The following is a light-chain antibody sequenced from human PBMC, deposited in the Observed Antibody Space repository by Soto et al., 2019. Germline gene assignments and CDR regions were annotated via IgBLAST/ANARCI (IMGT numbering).Light chain of an antibody. V-gene: IGKV1-39*01. CDR2: AAS. CDR3: QQYYSYLT. J-gene: IGKJ2*01. Sequence: DIQMTQSPSSLSASVGDRVAITCRARQTISNYLNWYQQTPGRAPKLLIYAASSLQRGVPSRFSASGSGTVFTLTISSLQPEDFATYYCQQYYSYLTFGQGTKLEIK. CDR1: QTISNY.